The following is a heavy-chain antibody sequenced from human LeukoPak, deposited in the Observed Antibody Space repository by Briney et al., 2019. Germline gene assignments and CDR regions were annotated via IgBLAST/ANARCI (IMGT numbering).Heavy chain of an antibody. V-gene: IGHV3-21*01. J-gene: IGHJ4*02. CDR3: ARVNNWNYYFDY. Sequence: TGGSLRLSCAASGFTFSSYSMNWVHQAPVKALEWVSSISSSSSYIYYADSVKGRFTISRDNTKNSLYLQMNSLRAEDTAVYYCARVNNWNYYFDYWGQGTLVTVSS. D-gene: IGHD1-7*01. CDR2: ISSSSSYI. CDR1: GFTFSSYS.